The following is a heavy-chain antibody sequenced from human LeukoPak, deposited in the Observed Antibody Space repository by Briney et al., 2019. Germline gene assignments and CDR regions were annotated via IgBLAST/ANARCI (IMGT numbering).Heavy chain of an antibody. D-gene: IGHD3-10*01. Sequence: GGTLRLSCAASGFSFSSNGMSWVRQAPGKGLEWVSTISGSSGSTYYADSVKGRFTISRDNSKNTLYLQMNSLRAEDTAVYFCAKSGSQRPDYWGQGTLVTVSS. J-gene: IGHJ4*02. V-gene: IGHV3-23*01. CDR2: ISGSSGST. CDR1: GFSFSSNG. CDR3: AKSGSQRPDY.